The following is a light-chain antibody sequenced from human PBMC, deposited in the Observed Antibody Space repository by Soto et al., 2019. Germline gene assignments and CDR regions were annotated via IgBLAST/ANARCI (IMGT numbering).Light chain of an antibody. Sequence: DIQLTQSPSFQYASVGGRVTITCRASQGISTYLAWYQQRPGKAPKLLIYDASTLQSGAPSRFSGSRSGTEFTLTISRLEPEDFAVYYCQHYVSPPITFGQGTRLEIK. CDR2: DAS. CDR3: QHYVSPPIT. V-gene: IGKV1-9*01. CDR1: QGISTY. J-gene: IGKJ5*01.